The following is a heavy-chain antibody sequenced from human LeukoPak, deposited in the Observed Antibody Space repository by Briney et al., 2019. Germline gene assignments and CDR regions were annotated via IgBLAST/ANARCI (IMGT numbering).Heavy chain of an antibody. Sequence: GGSLRLSCAASGFTFDDYGMSWVRQAPGKGLEWGSGINWDGSSTGYADSVKGRFIISRDSAKNSLYLQMNSLKAEDTALYFCAKGKPRGDYYGSGIYFYFDYWGQGALVTVSS. V-gene: IGHV3-20*04. J-gene: IGHJ4*02. CDR3: AKGKPRGDYYGSGIYFYFDY. CDR1: GFTFDDYG. D-gene: IGHD3-10*01. CDR2: INWDGSST.